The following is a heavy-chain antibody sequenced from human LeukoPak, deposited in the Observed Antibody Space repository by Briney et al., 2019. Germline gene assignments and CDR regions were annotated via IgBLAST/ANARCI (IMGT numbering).Heavy chain of an antibody. Sequence: PGGSLRLSCAASGFTFSSYSMNWVRQAPGKGLEWVSSISSSSSYIYYADSVKGRFTISRDNAKNSLYLQMNSLRAEDTAVYYCARDSYYDSSGYYPDAFDIWGQGTIVTVSS. D-gene: IGHD3-22*01. CDR3: ARDSYYDSSGYYPDAFDI. CDR1: GFTFSSYS. V-gene: IGHV3-21*01. CDR2: ISSSSSYI. J-gene: IGHJ3*02.